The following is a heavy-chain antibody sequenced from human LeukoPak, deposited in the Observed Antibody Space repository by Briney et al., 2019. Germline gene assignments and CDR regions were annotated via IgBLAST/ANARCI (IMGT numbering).Heavy chain of an antibody. CDR2: INPNSGGT. Sequence: ASVKVSCKASGYTFTGYYMHWVRQAPGQGLEWMGWINPNSGGTNYAQKFQGRVTMTRNTSISTAYMELSSLRSEDTAVYYCASSDSSGDYDAFDIWGQGTMVTVSS. J-gene: IGHJ3*02. CDR1: GYTFTGYY. D-gene: IGHD2-15*01. CDR3: ASSDSSGDYDAFDI. V-gene: IGHV1-2*02.